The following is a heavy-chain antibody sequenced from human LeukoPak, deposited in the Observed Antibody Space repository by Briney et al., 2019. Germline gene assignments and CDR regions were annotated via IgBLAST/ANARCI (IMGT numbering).Heavy chain of an antibody. CDR3: AREGGSCTSNSCSDYFDY. Sequence: PGGSLRLSCAGSGFTFARHALTWVRQAPGKGLEWVSTISGGGGGIHYAESVKGRFTISRDNSKDTVFLQMNNLRVEDTAIYYRAREGGSCTSNSCSDYFDYWGQGTLVTVSS. CDR2: ISGGGGGI. V-gene: IGHV3-23*01. D-gene: IGHD5-12*01. J-gene: IGHJ4*02. CDR1: GFTFARHA.